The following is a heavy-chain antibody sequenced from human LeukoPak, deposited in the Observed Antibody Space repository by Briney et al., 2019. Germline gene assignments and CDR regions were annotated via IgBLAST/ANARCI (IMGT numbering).Heavy chain of an antibody. D-gene: IGHD1-1*01. J-gene: IGHJ5*02. CDR1: GGPIISYY. CDR2: LYTGGST. V-gene: IGHV4-4*07. Sequence: SETLSVTCTDPGGPIISYYWSWIRQPAGRGREWIGRLYTGGSTNHNPPLQRRVTTPVHTTKQQFPLNLNSAAAAPTALHYIAEEGEGNWNDRPTNWFDPWGQGTLVTVSS. CDR3: AEEGEGNWNDRPTNWFDP.